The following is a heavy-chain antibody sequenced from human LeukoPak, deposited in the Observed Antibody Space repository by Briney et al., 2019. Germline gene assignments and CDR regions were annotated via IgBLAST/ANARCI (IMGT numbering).Heavy chain of an antibody. CDR1: GYTFTGYY. J-gene: IGHJ5*02. Sequence: SVKVSCKASGYTFTGYYMHWVRQAPGQGLEWMGWIIPILGIANYAQKFRGRVTITADKSTSTAYMELSSLRSEDTAVYYCARVSVEWSPIPFDPWGQGTLVTVSS. V-gene: IGHV1-69*10. D-gene: IGHD3-3*01. CDR2: IIPILGIA. CDR3: ARVSVEWSPIPFDP.